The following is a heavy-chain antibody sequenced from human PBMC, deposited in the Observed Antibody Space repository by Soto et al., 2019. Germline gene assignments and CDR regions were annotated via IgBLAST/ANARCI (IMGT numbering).Heavy chain of an antibody. Sequence: SETLSLTCTVSGGSISSSSYYWGWIRQPPGKGLEWIGSIYYSGSTYYNPSLKSRVTISVDTSKNQFSLKLSSVTAADTAVYYCARHSEDHYDILTGYYKDGDFDYWGQGTLVTVSS. V-gene: IGHV4-39*01. CDR1: GGSISSSSYY. CDR2: IYYSGST. CDR3: ARHSEDHYDILTGYYKDGDFDY. J-gene: IGHJ4*02. D-gene: IGHD3-9*01.